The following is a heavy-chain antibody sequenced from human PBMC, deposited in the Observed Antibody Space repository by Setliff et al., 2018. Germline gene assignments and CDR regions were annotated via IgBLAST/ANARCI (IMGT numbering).Heavy chain of an antibody. D-gene: IGHD2-2*01. J-gene: IGHJ2*01. V-gene: IGHV4-61*02. CDR2: IYTTGNT. CDR1: GDSITSGSDY. Sequence: PSETLSLTCTVSGDSITSGSDYWNWIRQPAGKGLEWIGRIYTTGNTNYNPSLKSRVTISVDTSKKQFSLMLTSVTAADTAVYYCARGPPAPSTMREGHWYFDLWGRGTLVTVSS. CDR3: ARGPPAPSTMREGHWYFDL.